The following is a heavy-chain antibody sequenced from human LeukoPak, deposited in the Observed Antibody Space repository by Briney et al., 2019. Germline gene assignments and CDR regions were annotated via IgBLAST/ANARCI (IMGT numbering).Heavy chain of an antibody. CDR2: ISSSYI. CDR1: GFTFSSYS. CDR3: ARDQGITMVRGDPYYYYGMDV. V-gene: IGHV3-21*01. D-gene: IGHD3-10*01. J-gene: IGHJ6*02. Sequence: GGSPRLSCAASGFTFSSYSMNWVRQAPGKGLEWVSSISSSYIYYADSVKGRFTISRDNAKNSLYLQMNSLRAEDTAVYYCARDQGITMVRGDPYYYYGMDVWGQGTTVTVSS.